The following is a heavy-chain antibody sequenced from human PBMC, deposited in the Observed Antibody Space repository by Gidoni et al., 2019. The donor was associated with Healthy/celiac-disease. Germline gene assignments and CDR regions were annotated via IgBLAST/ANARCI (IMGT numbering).Heavy chain of an antibody. CDR1: GSTFSSDG. J-gene: IGHJ4*02. Sequence: EVQLLESGGGLVQPGGSLILSCAASGSTFSSDGMRWVRQAPGKGVEWVSAISGSGGSTYYADSVKGRFTISRDNSKNTLYLQMNSLRAEDTAVYYCAKDRATGTENFDYWGQGTLVTVSS. V-gene: IGHV3-23*01. CDR3: AKDRATGTENFDY. D-gene: IGHD1-1*01. CDR2: ISGSGGST.